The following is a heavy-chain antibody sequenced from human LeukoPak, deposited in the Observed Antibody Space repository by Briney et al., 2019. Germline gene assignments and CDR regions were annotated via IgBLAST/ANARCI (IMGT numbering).Heavy chain of an antibody. D-gene: IGHD5-24*01. CDR1: GYTFTSNC. CDR3: ARDNSVRDEAWWFNP. V-gene: IGHV1-46*01. J-gene: IGHJ5*02. CDR2: ISPSGGST. Sequence: GASVKVSCKGFGYTFTSNCMHWVRQAPGQGPEWMGVISPSGGSTTYAQKFQGRVTLTRDMSTSTDYLELSSLRSEDTAVYYCARDNSVRDEAWWFNPWGQGTLVTVSS.